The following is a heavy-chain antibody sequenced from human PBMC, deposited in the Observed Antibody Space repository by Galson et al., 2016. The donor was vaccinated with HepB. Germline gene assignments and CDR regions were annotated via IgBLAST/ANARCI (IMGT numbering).Heavy chain of an antibody. CDR2: IRDSGA. V-gene: IGHV3-23*01. CDR1: GFTVSGYV. D-gene: IGHD1-1*01. J-gene: IGHJ4*02. Sequence: SLRLSCAASGFTVSGYVMTWVRQAPGQGLEWVSAIRDSGAFYADSVKGRFTISRDDSKNTLYLRMNSLRAEETAVYYCAKSIRPTWNELDCWGQGALVTVSS. CDR3: AKSIRPTWNELDC.